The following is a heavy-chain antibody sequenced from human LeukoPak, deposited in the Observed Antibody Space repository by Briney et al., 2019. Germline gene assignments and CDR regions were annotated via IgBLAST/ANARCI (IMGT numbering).Heavy chain of an antibody. J-gene: IGHJ4*02. CDR1: GFTFSSYW. CDR3: ALGYFGFYGGLPNDY. D-gene: IGHD4-23*01. Sequence: GGSLRLSCAASGFTFSSYWMSWVRQAPGKGLEWVANIKQDGSEKYYVDSVKGRFTISRDNAKNSLYLQMNSLRAEDTAVYYCALGYFGFYGGLPNDYWGQGTLVTVSS. V-gene: IGHV3-7*01. CDR2: IKQDGSEK.